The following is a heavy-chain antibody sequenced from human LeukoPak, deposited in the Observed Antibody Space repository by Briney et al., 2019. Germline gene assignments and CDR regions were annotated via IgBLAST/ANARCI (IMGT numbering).Heavy chain of an antibody. CDR2: IYYSGST. V-gene: IGHV4-59*08. CDR3: ARRGGSSSCYVADWFDP. CDR1: GGSISSYY. D-gene: IGHD6-13*01. Sequence: SETLSLTCTVSGGSISSYYWSWIRQPPGKGLEWIGYIYYSGSTNYNPSLKSRVTISVDTSKNQFSLKLSSVTAADTAVYYCARRGGSSSCYVADWFDPWGQGTLVTVSA. J-gene: IGHJ5*02.